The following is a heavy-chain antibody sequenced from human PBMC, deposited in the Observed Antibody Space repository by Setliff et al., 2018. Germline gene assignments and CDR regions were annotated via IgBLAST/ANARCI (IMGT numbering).Heavy chain of an antibody. CDR2: INHSGNT. Sequence: SCTVSGGSISSSNWWTWVRQPPGKGLEWIGEINHSGNTNYNPSLKSRVTISADTSKNQFSLRLTSVTAADTAIYYCARQGASGAPHYWGQGTLVTVSS. CDR1: GGSISSSNW. D-gene: IGHD6-13*01. CDR3: ARQGASGAPHY. V-gene: IGHV4-4*02. J-gene: IGHJ4*02.